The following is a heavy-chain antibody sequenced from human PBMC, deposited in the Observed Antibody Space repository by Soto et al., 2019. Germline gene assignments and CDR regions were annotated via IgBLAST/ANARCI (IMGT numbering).Heavy chain of an antibody. CDR1: GYTFNDFG. V-gene: IGHV1-18*01. J-gene: IGHJ4*02. CDR2: IYSKAGKM. Sequence: QVHLLQSGAEVQKPGASVKVSCKTSGYTFNDFGITWVRQAPGLGLEWLGWIYSKAGKMNFAPKFQKRVIMTTDTSTCIALMELTSLAFGDYAIYYFESDIAFDIDYWGQGTLVFV. CDR3: ESDIAFDIDY. D-gene: IGHD2-15*01.